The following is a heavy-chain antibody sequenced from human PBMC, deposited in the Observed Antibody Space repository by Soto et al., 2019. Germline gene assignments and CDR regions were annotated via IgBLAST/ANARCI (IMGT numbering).Heavy chain of an antibody. V-gene: IGHV3-15*07. CDR2: IKSKTDGGTT. Sequence: EVQLVESGGGLVKPGGSLRLSCAASGFTFSNAWMNWVRQAPGEGLEWVGRIKSKTDGGTTDYAAPVKGRFTISRDDSKNTLYLQMNSLTTEDTAVYYCTTVWNDVSVYYYYYGMDVWGQGTTVTVSS. D-gene: IGHD1-1*01. J-gene: IGHJ6*02. CDR1: GFTFSNAW. CDR3: TTVWNDVSVYYYYYGMDV.